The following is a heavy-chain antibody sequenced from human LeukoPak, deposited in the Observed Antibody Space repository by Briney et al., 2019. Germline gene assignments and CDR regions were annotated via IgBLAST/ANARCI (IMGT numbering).Heavy chain of an antibody. V-gene: IGHV1-18*01. D-gene: IGHD3-10*01. CDR3: ARYNSMFRGVITSDY. Sequence: ASVKVSCKTSGGTFSSYAINWVRQAPGQGLEWMGNSAYNGNTNYAQKFQDRVTMTTDTSTSTAYMELRSLRSDDTAVYYCARYNSMFRGVITSDYWGQGTLVTVSS. J-gene: IGHJ4*02. CDR1: GGTFSSYA. CDR2: SAYNGNT.